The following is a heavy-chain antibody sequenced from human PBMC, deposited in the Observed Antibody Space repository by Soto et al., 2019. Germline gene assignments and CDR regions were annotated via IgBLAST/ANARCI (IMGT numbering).Heavy chain of an antibody. J-gene: IGHJ6*02. CDR2: INPSGGST. CDR1: GYTFTSYY. V-gene: IGHV1-46*01. CDR3: ASSPVNLVVVPSEYGMDV. Sequence: ASVKVSCKASGYTFTSYYMHWVRQAPGQGLEWMGIINPSGGSTSYAQKFQGRVTMTRDTSTSTVYMELSSLRSEDTAVYYCASSPVNLVVVPSEYGMDVWGQGTTVTVSS. D-gene: IGHD3-10*01.